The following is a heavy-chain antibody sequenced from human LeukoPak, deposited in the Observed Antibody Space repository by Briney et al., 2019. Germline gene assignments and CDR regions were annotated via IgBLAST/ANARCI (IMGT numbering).Heavy chain of an antibody. V-gene: IGHV4-4*02. Sequence: PSETLSLTCSVSGGSISSKNWWIWVRQPPEKGLERIGEINHSGSTNYNPSLKSRVTISVDTSKNQFSLKLSSVTAADTAVYYCARRGPLAVAGNGGWLDPWGPGTLVTVSS. J-gene: IGHJ5*02. CDR1: GGSISSKNW. D-gene: IGHD6-19*01. CDR2: INHSGST. CDR3: ARRGPLAVAGNGGWLDP.